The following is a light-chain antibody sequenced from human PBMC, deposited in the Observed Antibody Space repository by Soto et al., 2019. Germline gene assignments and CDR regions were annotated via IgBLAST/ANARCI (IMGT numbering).Light chain of an antibody. CDR1: QSISSNY. V-gene: IGKV3-20*01. J-gene: IGKJ4*01. Sequence: EIVLTQSPGTLSLSPGETVTLSCRASQSISSNYVAWFQHKPGQAPRLLIYGASSRAPGIPERFSGSGSGTDFSLTINRLEPEDSAVFYCQQYGYPQLTFGGGTKVDNK. CDR3: QQYGYPQLT. CDR2: GAS.